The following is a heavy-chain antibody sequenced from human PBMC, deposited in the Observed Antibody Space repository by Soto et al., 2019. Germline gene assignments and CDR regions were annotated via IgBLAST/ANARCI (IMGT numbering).Heavy chain of an antibody. V-gene: IGHV4-59*01. Sequence: SETLSLTCTVSGGSISNYYWSWIRQPPGKGLEWIGYIYYSGSTNYNPSLKSRVTISVDTSKNQYSQKLNSVTNADTAVYYCARVNYGNYYYYYGMDVWGQGTTVTVSS. CDR2: IYYSGST. J-gene: IGHJ6*02. D-gene: IGHD4-17*01. CDR1: GGSISNYY. CDR3: ARVNYGNYYYYYGMDV.